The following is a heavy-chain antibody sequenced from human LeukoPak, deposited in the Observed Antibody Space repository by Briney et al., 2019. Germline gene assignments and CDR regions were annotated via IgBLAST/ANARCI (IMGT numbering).Heavy chain of an antibody. J-gene: IGHJ4*02. Sequence: ASVKVSCKVSGYTLTELSMHWVRQAPGQGLEWMGWINTNTGNPTYAQGFTGRFVFSLDTSVSTAYLQISNLKAEDTAVYYCAREKGYSYGLFDYWGQGTLVTVSS. CDR2: INTNTGNP. V-gene: IGHV7-4-1*02. D-gene: IGHD5-18*01. CDR1: GYTLTELS. CDR3: AREKGYSYGLFDY.